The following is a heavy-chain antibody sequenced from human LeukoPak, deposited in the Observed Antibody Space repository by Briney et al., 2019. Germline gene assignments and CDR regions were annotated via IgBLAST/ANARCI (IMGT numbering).Heavy chain of an antibody. Sequence: SETLSLTCTVSGGSISSSSYYWGWIRQPPGKGLVWIGSIYYSGSTYYDPSLKSRVTISVDTSKNQFSLKLSSWTAPDAAVYYGARLWGQWLVFDYWGQGTLVTVSS. CDR1: GGSISSSSYY. CDR2: IYYSGST. CDR3: ARLWGQWLVFDY. D-gene: IGHD6-19*01. J-gene: IGHJ4*02. V-gene: IGHV4-39*01.